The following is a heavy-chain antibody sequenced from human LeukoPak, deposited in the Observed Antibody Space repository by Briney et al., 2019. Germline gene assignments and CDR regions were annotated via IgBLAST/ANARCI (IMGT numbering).Heavy chain of an antibody. J-gene: IGHJ4*02. Sequence: SVKVSCKASGGTFSSYAISWVRQAPGQGLEWMGGIIPIFGTANYAQKFQGRVTITADRSTSTAYMELSSLRSEDTAVYYCAREERDYARFDYWGQGTLVTVSS. V-gene: IGHV1-69*06. CDR2: IIPIFGTA. CDR1: GGTFSSYA. D-gene: IGHD4-17*01. CDR3: AREERDYARFDY.